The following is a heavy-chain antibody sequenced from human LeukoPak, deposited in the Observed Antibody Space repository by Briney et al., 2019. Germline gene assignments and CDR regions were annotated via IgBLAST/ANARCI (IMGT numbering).Heavy chain of an antibody. CDR2: IYYSGST. CDR1: GGSISSGDYY. Sequence: PSETLSLTCTVSGGSISSGDYYWSWIRQPPGKGLEWIGYIYYSGSTYYNPSLKSRVTISVDTSKNQFSLKLNSVTAADTAVYYCATRYSYADDAFDIWGQGTMVTASS. V-gene: IGHV4-30-4*01. J-gene: IGHJ3*02. CDR3: ATRYSYADDAFDI. D-gene: IGHD5-18*01.